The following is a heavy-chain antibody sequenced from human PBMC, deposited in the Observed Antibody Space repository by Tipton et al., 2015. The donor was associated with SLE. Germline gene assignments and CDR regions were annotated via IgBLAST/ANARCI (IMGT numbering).Heavy chain of an antibody. CDR1: GDSISSGNYY. V-gene: IGHV4-30-4*01. Sequence: TLSLTCTVSGDSISSGNYYWNWIRQPPGKGLEWIGYISYSGSTYYNPSLKSRVNISVDTSKNQFSLKLSSVTAADTAVYYCARAPEYYDVSTAEYASDAFDIWGQGTMVTVSS. J-gene: IGHJ3*02. D-gene: IGHD3-9*01. CDR3: ARAPEYYDVSTAEYASDAFDI. CDR2: ISYSGST.